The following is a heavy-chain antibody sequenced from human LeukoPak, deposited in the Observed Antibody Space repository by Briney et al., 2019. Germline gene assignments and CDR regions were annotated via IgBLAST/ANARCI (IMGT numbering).Heavy chain of an antibody. D-gene: IGHD3-22*01. V-gene: IGHV4-4*07. CDR2: IYTSGST. CDR3: ARQDMIVVVINYFDY. J-gene: IGHJ4*02. Sequence: SETLSLTCTVSGGSIYSYYWTWVRLPAGRGLEWIGRIYTSGSTNYNPSLMSRVTISIDKSKNQFSLKLYSVTAADTAVYYCARQDMIVVVINYFDYWGQGTLVTVSS. CDR1: GGSIYSYY.